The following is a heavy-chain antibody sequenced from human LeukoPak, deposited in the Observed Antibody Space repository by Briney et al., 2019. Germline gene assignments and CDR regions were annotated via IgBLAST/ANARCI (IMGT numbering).Heavy chain of an antibody. CDR2: INPNSGGT. CDR3: ARDPLYYYDSSGNHPFDY. CDR1: GYTFTSYY. D-gene: IGHD3-22*01. Sequence: ASVKVSCKASGYTFTSYYMHWVRQAPGQGLEWMGWINPNSGGTNYAQKFQGRVTMTRDTSISTAYMELSRLRSDDTAVYYCARDPLYYYDSSGNHPFDYWGQGTLVTVSS. J-gene: IGHJ4*02. V-gene: IGHV1-2*02.